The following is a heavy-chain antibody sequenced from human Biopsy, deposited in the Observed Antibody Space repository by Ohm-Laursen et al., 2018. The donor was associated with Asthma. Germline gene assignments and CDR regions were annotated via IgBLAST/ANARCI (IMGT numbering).Heavy chain of an antibody. CDR2: IIPIFGTT. J-gene: IGHJ6*02. D-gene: IGHD1-7*01. V-gene: IGHV1-69*01. Sequence: ASSVKVSCKASGGTFSSYAISWVRQAPGQGLEWMGGIIPIFGTTNYAQKFQGRVTITADESTSTAYMELTSLRKEDTAVYYCARDPHNSYLASLRTKFNYYYYGMDVWGQGTTVTVSS. CDR3: ARDPHNSYLASLRTKFNYYYYGMDV. CDR1: GGTFSSYA.